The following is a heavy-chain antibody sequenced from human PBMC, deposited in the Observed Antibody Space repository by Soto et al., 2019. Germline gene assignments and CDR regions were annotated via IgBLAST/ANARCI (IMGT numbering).Heavy chain of an antibody. J-gene: IGHJ4*02. V-gene: IGHV4-59*08. Sequence: SETLSLTCTVYGGSISSYYWSWIRQTPGKGLEWIGYIFYFGSTNYNPSLKSRVNLSIDTSKNQLSLKLSSVTAADTAVYYCARHSPDFDWLSQFDYWGQGTLVTVS. D-gene: IGHD3-9*01. CDR2: IFYFGST. CDR1: GGSISSYY. CDR3: ARHSPDFDWLSQFDY.